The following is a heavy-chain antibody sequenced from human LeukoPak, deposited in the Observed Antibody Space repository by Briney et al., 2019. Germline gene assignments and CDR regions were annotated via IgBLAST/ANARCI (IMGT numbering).Heavy chain of an antibody. Sequence: GGSLRLSCAASGFTFSSYSMNWVRQAPGKGLEWVSYISSSSSTIYYADSVKGRFTISRDNAKNSLYLQMNSLRDEDTAVYYCARVGPLWFGELFTPLPYYYYYGMDVWGQGTTVTVSS. V-gene: IGHV3-48*02. CDR3: ARVGPLWFGELFTPLPYYYYYGMDV. D-gene: IGHD3-10*01. J-gene: IGHJ6*02. CDR1: GFTFSSYS. CDR2: ISSSSSTI.